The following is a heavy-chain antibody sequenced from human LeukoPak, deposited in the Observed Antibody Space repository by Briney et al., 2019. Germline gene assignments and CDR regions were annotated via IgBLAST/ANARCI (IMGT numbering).Heavy chain of an antibody. D-gene: IGHD2-21*02. J-gene: IGHJ3*02. Sequence: GASVKVSCKASGYTFSSYPMHWVRQAPGQGLEWMGIINPSGGSTRYAQKFQGRVTMTRDTSTSTVYMELSSLRSEDTAVYYCSRGVVVTAIDAFDIWGQGTMVTVSS. CDR3: SRGVVVTAIDAFDI. CDR1: GYTFSSYP. V-gene: IGHV1-46*01. CDR2: INPSGGST.